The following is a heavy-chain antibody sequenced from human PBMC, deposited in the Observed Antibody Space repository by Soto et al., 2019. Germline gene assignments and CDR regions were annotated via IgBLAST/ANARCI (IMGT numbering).Heavy chain of an antibody. CDR3: ARVLYYYDSSGYDTNWFDP. Sequence: QVQLVQSGAEVKKPGASVKVSCKASGYTFTSYYMHWVRQAPGQGLEWMGIINPSGGSTSYAQKFQGRVTMTRDTSTSPVYMELSSLRSEDTAVYYCARVLYYYDSSGYDTNWFDPWGQGTLVTVSS. V-gene: IGHV1-46*01. CDR2: INPSGGST. CDR1: GYTFTSYY. D-gene: IGHD3-22*01. J-gene: IGHJ5*02.